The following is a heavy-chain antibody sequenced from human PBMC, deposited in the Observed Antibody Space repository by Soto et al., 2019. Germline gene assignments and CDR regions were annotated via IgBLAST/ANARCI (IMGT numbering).Heavy chain of an antibody. CDR3: ARIVVVPAAVDY. CDR2: IYYSGST. J-gene: IGHJ4*02. Sequence: QLQLQESGPGLVKPSETLSLTCTVSGGSISSSSYYWGWIRQPPGKGLEWIGSIYYSGSTYYNPSLKSRVTISVDTSKNQFSRKLSSVTAADTAVYYCARIVVVPAAVDYWGQGTLVTVSS. D-gene: IGHD2-2*01. CDR1: GGSISSSSYY. V-gene: IGHV4-39*01.